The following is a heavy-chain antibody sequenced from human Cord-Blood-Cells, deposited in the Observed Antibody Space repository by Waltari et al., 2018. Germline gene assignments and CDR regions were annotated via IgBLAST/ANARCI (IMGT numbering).Heavy chain of an antibody. V-gene: IGHV1-24*01. CDR1: GPALIALS. Sequence: QLCLRRSGAEANRHGPAVNVSCMGAGPALIALSMHWVRQAPGKGLEWMGGFDPEDGETIYAQKFQGRVTMTEDTSTDTAYMELSSLRSEDTAVYYCANWGVGWGQGTMVTVSS. J-gene: IGHJ3*01. CDR3: ANWGVG. D-gene: IGHD7-27*01. CDR2: FDPEDGET.